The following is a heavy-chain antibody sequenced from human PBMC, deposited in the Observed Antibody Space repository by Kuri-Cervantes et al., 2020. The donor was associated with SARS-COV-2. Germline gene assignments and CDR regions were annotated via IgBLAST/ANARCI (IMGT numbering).Heavy chain of an antibody. CDR1: GFTFSSYG. CDR2: IWHDGSNK. D-gene: IGHD3-16*01. J-gene: IGHJ4*02. CDR3: ARDLAY. V-gene: IGHV3-33*01. Sequence: GESLKISCAASGFTFSSYGMHWVRQAPGKGLEWVAVIWHDGSNKYYADSVKGRFTISRDNSKNTLYLQMNSLRAEDTAVYYCARDLAYWGQGTLVTVSS.